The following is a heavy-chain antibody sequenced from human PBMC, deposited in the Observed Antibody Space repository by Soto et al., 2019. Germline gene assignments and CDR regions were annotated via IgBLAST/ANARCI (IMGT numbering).Heavy chain of an antibody. CDR2: IWYDGSNK. Sequence: HPGGSLRLSCAASGFTFSSYGMHWVRQAPGKGLEWVAVIWYDGSNKYYADSVKGRFTISRDNSKNTLYLQMNSLRAEDTAVYYCARESATTGGGFDPWGQGTLVTVSS. V-gene: IGHV3-33*01. D-gene: IGHD4-17*01. CDR3: ARESATTGGGFDP. CDR1: GFTFSSYG. J-gene: IGHJ5*02.